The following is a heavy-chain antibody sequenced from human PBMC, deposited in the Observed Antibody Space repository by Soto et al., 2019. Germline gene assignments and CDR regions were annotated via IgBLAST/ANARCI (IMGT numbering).Heavy chain of an antibody. CDR2: ISGSGDTT. CDR1: GFSFGSYA. D-gene: IGHD3-22*01. J-gene: IGHJ4*02. CDR3: ARSTLVVLVIHEFDC. V-gene: IGHV3-23*01. Sequence: GGSLRLSCAASGFSFGSYAMSWVRQAPGKGLQWVSGISGSGDTTYYADFVKGRFTISRDNSKNTLFLEMNSLRDDDTAMYYCARSTLVVLVIHEFDCWGQGALVTVSS.